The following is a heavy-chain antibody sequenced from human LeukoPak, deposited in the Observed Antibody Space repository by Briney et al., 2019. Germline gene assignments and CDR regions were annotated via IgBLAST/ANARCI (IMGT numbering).Heavy chain of an antibody. J-gene: IGHJ4*02. CDR1: GYTFSGYY. Sequence: ASVKVSCKASGYTFSGYYMNWLRQAPGQGPEWMGWINPNSGVTNYAQKFQGRVTMTRDTSISTAYMELSRLTSDDTAVYYCARDEFETTNYHFDYWGQGTLVTVSS. D-gene: IGHD1-7*01. CDR2: INPNSGVT. CDR3: ARDEFETTNYHFDY. V-gene: IGHV1-2*02.